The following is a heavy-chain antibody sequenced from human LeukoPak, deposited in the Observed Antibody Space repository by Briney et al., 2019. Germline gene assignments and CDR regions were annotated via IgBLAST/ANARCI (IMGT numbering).Heavy chain of an antibody. D-gene: IGHD3-3*01. CDR2: VHYSGST. CDR1: GASISNSAYY. Sequence: SETLSLTCTVSGASISNSAYYWLWIRQPPGEGLECIGTVHYSGSTFYNPSLESRVNISVDTSKNQFSLQLSSVTAADTAVYYCARLFFVIDTWGQGTLVTVSS. V-gene: IGHV4-39*01. J-gene: IGHJ5*02. CDR3: ARLFFVIDT.